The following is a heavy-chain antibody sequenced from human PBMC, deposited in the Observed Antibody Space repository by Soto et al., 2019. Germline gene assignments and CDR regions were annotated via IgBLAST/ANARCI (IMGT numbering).Heavy chain of an antibody. CDR3: ARGIQTGYYYYYAMDV. V-gene: IGHV1-69*13. CDR1: GGTFSSYT. J-gene: IGHJ6*02. Sequence: ASVKVSCKASGGTFSSYTISWVRRAPGQGVEWMGGIVPIFGTTSYALKFQGRVTITADETTAYMELSSLRSEDTAVYFCARGIQTGYYYYYAMDVWGQGTTVTVSS. D-gene: IGHD1-1*01. CDR2: IVPIFGTT.